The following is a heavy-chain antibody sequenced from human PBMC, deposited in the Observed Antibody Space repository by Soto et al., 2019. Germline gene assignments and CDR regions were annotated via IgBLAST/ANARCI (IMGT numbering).Heavy chain of an antibody. V-gene: IGHV4-34*01. Sequence: VQLQQWGAGLLKPSETLSLTCAVYGGSFSDYSWNWIRQLPGRGLEWIGEINHSGSTNYKSSLKSRVTISADTSKSQFSLKLRSVTATDTAVYYCVRRPFYDNSASYPNWFDAWGQGTLVTVSS. CDR3: VRRPFYDNSASYPNWFDA. J-gene: IGHJ5*02. D-gene: IGHD3-22*01. CDR1: GGSFSDYS. CDR2: INHSGST.